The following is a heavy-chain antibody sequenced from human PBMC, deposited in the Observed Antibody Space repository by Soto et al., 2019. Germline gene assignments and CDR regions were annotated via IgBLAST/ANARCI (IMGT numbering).Heavy chain of an antibody. J-gene: IGHJ5*02. Sequence: ESGGGLVQPGGSLRLSCTASGFTFSNYAMSWVRQAPGKGLEWVSAISGSGTSTYYADSVKGRFTISRDNSKNTLYLQMNSLRAEDTAVYYCAKGHRVDGDETWFDPWGQGTLVTVSS. V-gene: IGHV3-23*01. CDR1: GFTFSNYA. D-gene: IGHD3-16*02. CDR3: AKGHRVDGDETWFDP. CDR2: ISGSGTST.